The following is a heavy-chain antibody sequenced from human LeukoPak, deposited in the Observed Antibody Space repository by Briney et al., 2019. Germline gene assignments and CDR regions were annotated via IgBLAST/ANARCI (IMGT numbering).Heavy chain of an antibody. D-gene: IGHD3-22*01. CDR1: GASFSGYY. CDR2: INHSGST. V-gene: IGHV4-34*01. J-gene: IGHJ4*02. Sequence: PSETLSLTCAVYGASFSGYYWSWIRQPPGKGLEWIGEINHSGSTSYNPSLKSRVTISVDTSKNQFSLKLSSVTAADTAVYYCARGTGYPLIGWGQGTLVTVSS. CDR3: ARGTGYPLIG.